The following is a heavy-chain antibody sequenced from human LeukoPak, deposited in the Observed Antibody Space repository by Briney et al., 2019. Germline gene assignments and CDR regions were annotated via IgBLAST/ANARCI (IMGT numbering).Heavy chain of an antibody. CDR3: ASNDFWSGYYWGRNGFDY. J-gene: IGHJ4*02. CDR2: ISSSSSYI. CDR1: GFTFSSYS. D-gene: IGHD3-3*01. Sequence: PGGSLRLSCAASGFTFSSYSMNWVRQAPGKGLEWVSSISSSSSYIYYADSVKGRFTISRDNAKNSLYLQMNSLRAEDTAVYYCASNDFWSGYYWGRNGFDYWGQGTLVTVSS. V-gene: IGHV3-21*01.